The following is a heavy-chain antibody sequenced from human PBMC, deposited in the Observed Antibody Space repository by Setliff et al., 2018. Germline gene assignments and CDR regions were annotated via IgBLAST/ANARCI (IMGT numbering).Heavy chain of an antibody. CDR1: GFTFSDYY. V-gene: IGHV3-11*01. CDR2: IRSSGTTI. J-gene: IGHJ4*02. Sequence: GGSLRLSCAASGFTFSDYYMTWIRQAQGKGLEWISYIRSSGTTIYYADSVKGRFTISRDNAKNSLYLQMNSLRAEDTAIYCCSRAEGFGELPDWGQGTLVTVS. D-gene: IGHD3-10*01. CDR3: SRAEGFGELPD.